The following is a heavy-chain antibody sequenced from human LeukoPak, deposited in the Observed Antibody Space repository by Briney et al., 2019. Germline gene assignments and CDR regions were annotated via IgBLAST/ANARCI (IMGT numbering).Heavy chain of an antibody. Sequence: SETLSLTCTVSGGSIISSSFWWGWIRQPPGKGLEWIGSIYYSGVSYYNTSLKSRVTISVDTSKNQFSLKLSSVTAADTAVYYCCDYDFWSGSSDYWGQGTLVTVSS. J-gene: IGHJ4*02. CDR3: CDYDFWSGSSDY. V-gene: IGHV4-39*03. CDR1: GGSIISSSFW. D-gene: IGHD3-3*01. CDR2: IYYSGVS.